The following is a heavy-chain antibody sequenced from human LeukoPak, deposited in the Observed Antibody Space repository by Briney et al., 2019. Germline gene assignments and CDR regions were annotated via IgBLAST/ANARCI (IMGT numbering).Heavy chain of an antibody. CDR3: ARGVQLLNWLDP. J-gene: IGHJ5*02. Sequence: GGSLRLSCAASGFTVSNNYMSWVRQAPGRGLEWVSLLYGGGYTYYADSVKGRFTISSDNSKNILYLQMNSLRAEDTAVYYCARGVQLLNWLDPWGQGTLVTVSS. CDR1: GFTVSNNY. CDR2: LYGGGYT. D-gene: IGHD2-2*01. V-gene: IGHV3-53*01.